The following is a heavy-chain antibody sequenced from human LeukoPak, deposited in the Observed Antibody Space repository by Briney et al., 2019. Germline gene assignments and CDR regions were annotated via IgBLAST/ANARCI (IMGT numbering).Heavy chain of an antibody. Sequence: SQTLSLTCAISGDSVSSNSASWHWIRQSPSRGLQWLGRTYYTSKWFNDYAVSLKSRITINPDTSKNQFSLQLNSVTPEDTAEYFCARDNDYGGYYFDYWGQGTLVTVSS. CDR3: ARDNDYGGYYFDY. V-gene: IGHV6-1*01. CDR1: GDSVSSNSAS. D-gene: IGHD4-23*01. CDR2: TYYTSKWFN. J-gene: IGHJ4*02.